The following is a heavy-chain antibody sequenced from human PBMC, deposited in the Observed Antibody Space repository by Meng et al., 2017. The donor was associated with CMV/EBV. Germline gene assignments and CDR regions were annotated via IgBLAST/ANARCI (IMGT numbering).Heavy chain of an antibody. CDR1: GGSISSYY. J-gene: IGHJ4*02. CDR2: IYYSGST. Sequence: SETLSLTCTVSGGSISSYYWSWIRQPPGKGLEWIGYIYYSGSTNYNPCLKSRVTISVDTSKNQFSLKLSSVTAADTAVYYCARDRVDGITGTTSGYDYWGQGTLVTVSS. V-gene: IGHV4-59*01. D-gene: IGHD1-7*01. CDR3: ARDRVDGITGTTSGYDY.